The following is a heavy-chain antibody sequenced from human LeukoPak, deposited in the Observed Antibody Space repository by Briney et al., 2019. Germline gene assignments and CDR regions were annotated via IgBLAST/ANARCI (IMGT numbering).Heavy chain of an antibody. CDR3: AKFYYDSSGYYPYFDY. Sequence: PGESLKISCKGSGYSFTSYWIGWVRQMPGKGLKWTGIIYPGDSDARYSPSFQGQVTISADKSINTAYLRWSSLKASDTAMYYCAKFYYDSSGYYPYFDYWGQGTLVTVSS. CDR2: IYPGDSDA. J-gene: IGHJ4*02. D-gene: IGHD3-22*01. CDR1: GYSFTSYW. V-gene: IGHV5-51*01.